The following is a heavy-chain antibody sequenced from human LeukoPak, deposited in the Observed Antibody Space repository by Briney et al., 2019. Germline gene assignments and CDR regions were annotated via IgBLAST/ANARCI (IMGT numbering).Heavy chain of an antibody. CDR1: AFIFSDYS. Sequence: GGSLRLSCAASAFIFSDYSMSWIRQAPGKGLEWVSYITSSSSYTNYADSVKGRFTISRDNAKNSLYLQMNSLRAEDTAVYYCARGRYINGWYYFDYWGQGTLVTVSS. D-gene: IGHD6-19*01. CDR3: ARGRYINGWYYFDY. CDR2: ITSSSSYT. V-gene: IGHV3-11*05. J-gene: IGHJ4*02.